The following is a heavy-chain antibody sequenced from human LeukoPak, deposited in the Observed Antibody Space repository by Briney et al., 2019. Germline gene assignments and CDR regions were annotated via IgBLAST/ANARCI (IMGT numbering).Heavy chain of an antibody. CDR3: AKDSEIVGATAHDY. CDR2: ISGSGGST. J-gene: IGHJ4*02. V-gene: IGHV3-23*01. Sequence: PSETLSLTCTVSGGSISGYYWSWVRQAPGKGLEWVSAISGSGGSTYYADSVKGRFTISRDNSKNTLYPQMNSLRAEDTAVYYCAKDSEIVGATAHDYWGQGTLVTVSS. CDR1: GGSISGYY. D-gene: IGHD1-26*01.